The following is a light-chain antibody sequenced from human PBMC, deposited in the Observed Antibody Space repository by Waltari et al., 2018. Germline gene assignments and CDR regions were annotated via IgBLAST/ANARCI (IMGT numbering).Light chain of an antibody. CDR3: QQSYSIFWT. J-gene: IGKJ1*01. Sequence: IQMTQSPSSLSASVGDRATITCRASESINTYLNWYQEKPGKAPKFLIYAASSLQTGVLARFNGSGYGTEVTLTISSLVTENFAAYDGQQSYSIFWTFGEATKVEMK. V-gene: IGKV1-39*01. CDR1: ESINTY. CDR2: AAS.